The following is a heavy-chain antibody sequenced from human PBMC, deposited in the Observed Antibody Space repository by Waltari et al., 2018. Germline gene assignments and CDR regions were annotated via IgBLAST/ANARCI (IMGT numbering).Heavy chain of an antibody. CDR2: IIPIFGTA. J-gene: IGHJ3*02. CDR1: GGTFSSYA. D-gene: IGHD3-22*01. V-gene: IGHV1-69*01. Sequence: QVQLVQAGAEVKKPGSSVKVSCKASGGTFSSYAIRWVRQAPGRGLEGMGGIIPIFGTANYAQKFQGRVTITADESTSTAYMELSSLRSEDTAVYYCARVYYYDSSGYYYTDAFDIWGQGTMVTVSS. CDR3: ARVYYYDSSGYYYTDAFDI.